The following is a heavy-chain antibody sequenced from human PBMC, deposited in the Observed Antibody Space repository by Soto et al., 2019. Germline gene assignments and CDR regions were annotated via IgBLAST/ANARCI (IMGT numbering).Heavy chain of an antibody. J-gene: IGHJ4*02. Sequence: EVQLLESGGGLVQPGGSLRLSCAASGFTFNSYAMSWVRQAPGKGLEWVSGISDNGGSTYYADSMKGRFSIYRDNAKTTLYVQISILRAEHTAVYYCARGSLAACPYHYDYCGQYTLATVS. CDR1: GFTFNSYA. CDR3: ARGSLAACPYHYDY. V-gene: IGHV3-23*01. CDR2: ISDNGGST. D-gene: IGHD6-6*01.